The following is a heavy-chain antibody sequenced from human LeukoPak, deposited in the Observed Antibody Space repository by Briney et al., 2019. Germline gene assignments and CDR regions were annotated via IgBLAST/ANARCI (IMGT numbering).Heavy chain of an antibody. J-gene: IGHJ4*02. Sequence: PGGSLRLSCAASGFIFSTYAMSWVRQAPGKGLEWVSAISGSGGGTYYADSVKGRFTISRDNPKNTLYLQMNSLRAEDTAVYFCAKRGVVIRVILVGFHKEAYYFDSWGQGALVTVSS. D-gene: IGHD3-22*01. CDR1: GFIFSTYA. V-gene: IGHV3-23*01. CDR3: AKRGVVIRVILVGFHKEAYYFDS. CDR2: ISGSGGGT.